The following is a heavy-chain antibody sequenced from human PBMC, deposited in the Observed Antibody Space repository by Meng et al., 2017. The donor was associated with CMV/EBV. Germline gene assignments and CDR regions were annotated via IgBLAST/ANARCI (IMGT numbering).Heavy chain of an antibody. CDR3: ARDQIFGLVIIDY. V-gene: IGHV3-21*01. J-gene: IGHJ4*02. CDR2: ISSSSSYI. Sequence: GESLKISCAASGFTFSSYSMNWVRQAPGKGLEWVSSISSSSSYIYYADSVKGRFTISRDNAKNSLYLQMNSLRAEDTAVYYCARDQIFGLVIIDYWGQGALVTVSS. D-gene: IGHD3/OR15-3a*01. CDR1: GFTFSSYS.